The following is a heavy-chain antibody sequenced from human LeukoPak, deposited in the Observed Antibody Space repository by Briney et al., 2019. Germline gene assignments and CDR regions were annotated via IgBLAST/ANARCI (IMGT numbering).Heavy chain of an antibody. Sequence: PSETLSLTCTVSGGSISSYYWSWIRQPPGKGLEWIGYIYYSGSTNYNPSLKSRVTISVDTSKNQFSLKLSSVTAADTAVYYCARGGSSWYDRLDYWGQGTLVTVSS. D-gene: IGHD6-13*01. CDR3: ARGGSSWYDRLDY. CDR1: GGSISSYY. V-gene: IGHV4-59*01. CDR2: IYYSGST. J-gene: IGHJ4*02.